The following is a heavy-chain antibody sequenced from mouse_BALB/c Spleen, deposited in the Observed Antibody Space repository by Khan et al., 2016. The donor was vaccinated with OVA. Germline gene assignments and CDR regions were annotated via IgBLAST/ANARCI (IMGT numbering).Heavy chain of an antibody. V-gene: IGHV1-4*01. CDR3: ARNSTTASY. J-gene: IGHJ2*01. Sequence: VQLVESGAELVKPGASVKMSCKASGFTFTSYTMHWVKQSPGQGLEWIGYINPSSGYTKYTQKFKNKATLTADTSSRTSYMQLSSLTSEDSAVYYRARNSTTASYWGQGTTLTVSS. CDR1: GFTFTSYT. D-gene: IGHD6-1*01. CDR2: INPSSGYT.